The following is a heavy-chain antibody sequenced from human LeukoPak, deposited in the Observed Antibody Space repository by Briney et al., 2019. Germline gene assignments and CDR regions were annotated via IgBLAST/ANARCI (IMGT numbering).Heavy chain of an antibody. Sequence: GGSLRLSCAASGFTFRNYDIHWIRQAPGKGLEWVSYISSSSSTIYYADSVKGRFTISRDNAKNSLYLQMNSLRAEDTAVYYCARTLIWFGEEYFDYWGQGTLVIVSS. J-gene: IGHJ4*02. D-gene: IGHD3-10*01. CDR1: GFTFRNYD. CDR3: ARTLIWFGEEYFDY. CDR2: ISSSSSTI. V-gene: IGHV3-48*04.